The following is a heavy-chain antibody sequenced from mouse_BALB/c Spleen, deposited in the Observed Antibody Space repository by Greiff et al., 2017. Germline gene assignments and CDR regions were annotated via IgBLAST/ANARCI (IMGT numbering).Heavy chain of an antibody. CDR1: GYSFTGYY. CDR2: VNPNNGGT. CDR3: ARAEGNYVYFDY. Sequence: VHVKQSGPDLVKPGASVKISCKASGYSFTGYYMHWVKQSHGKSLAWIGRVNPNNGGTSYNQKFKGKAILTVDKSSSTAYMELRSLTSEDSAVYYCARAEGNYVYFDYWGQGTTLTVSS. V-gene: IGHV1-26*01. J-gene: IGHJ2*01. D-gene: IGHD2-1*01.